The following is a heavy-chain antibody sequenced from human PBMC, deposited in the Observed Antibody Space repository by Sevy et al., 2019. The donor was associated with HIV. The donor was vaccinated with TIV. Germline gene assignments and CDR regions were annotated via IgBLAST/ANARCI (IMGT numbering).Heavy chain of an antibody. CDR2: ISGSGGST. D-gene: IGHD2-15*01. J-gene: IGHJ1*01. Sequence: GGCLRLSCAASGFTFSSYAMSWVRQAPGKGLEWVSAISGSGGSTYYTDSVKGRFTISRDNSKNTLYLQMNSLRAEDTAVYYCAYGYGYCSSGSCLSFQHWGQGTLVTVSS. V-gene: IGHV3-23*01. CDR3: AYGYGYCSSGSCLSFQH. CDR1: GFTFSSYA.